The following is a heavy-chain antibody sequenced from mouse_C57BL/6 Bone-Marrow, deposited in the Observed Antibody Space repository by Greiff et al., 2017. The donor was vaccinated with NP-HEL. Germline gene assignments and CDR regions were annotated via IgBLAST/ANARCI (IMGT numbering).Heavy chain of an antibody. Sequence: QVQLQQPGAELVKPGASVKLSCKASGYTFTSYWMHWVKQRPGQGLEWIGMIHPNSGSTNYNEKFKSKATLTVDKSSSTAYMQLSSLTSEDSAVYYGARGDYYGSSSWFAYWGQGTLVTVSA. CDR3: ARGDYYGSSSWFAY. D-gene: IGHD1-1*01. CDR1: GYTFTSYW. J-gene: IGHJ3*01. CDR2: IHPNSGST. V-gene: IGHV1-64*01.